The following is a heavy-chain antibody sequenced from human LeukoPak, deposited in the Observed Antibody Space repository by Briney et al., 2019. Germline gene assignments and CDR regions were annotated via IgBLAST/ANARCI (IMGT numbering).Heavy chain of an antibody. J-gene: IGHJ1*01. CDR1: GFAFGSYG. D-gene: IGHD3-22*01. CDR3: AIMHGYYDGSGYWVQ. V-gene: IGHV3-23*01. CDR2: ITPNADRT. Sequence: QPGGSLRLSCAASGFAFGSYGISWVRQAPGKGLEWVSFITPNADRTSYADSVEGRFTISRDNPRNTLYMQMNSLRDEDTAPYYCAIMHGYYDGSGYWVQWGQGTLVTVSS.